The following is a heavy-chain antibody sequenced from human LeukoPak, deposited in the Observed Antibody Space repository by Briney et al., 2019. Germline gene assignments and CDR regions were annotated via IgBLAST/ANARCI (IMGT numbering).Heavy chain of an antibody. Sequence: GGFLRLSCAASGFTFNNYWMMWVRQAPGKGLEWVANIREEGREKNYVDSVKGRFTISRDNAKISLYLQMNSLRVEDTAVYYCATERKVGTSDPRFDYWGQGTLVTVSS. D-gene: IGHD4-23*01. CDR2: IREEGREK. CDR3: ATERKVGTSDPRFDY. J-gene: IGHJ4*02. V-gene: IGHV3-7*01. CDR1: GFTFNNYW.